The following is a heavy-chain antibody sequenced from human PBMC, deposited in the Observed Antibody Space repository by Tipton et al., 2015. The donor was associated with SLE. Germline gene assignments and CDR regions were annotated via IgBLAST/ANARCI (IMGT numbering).Heavy chain of an antibody. CDR3: AHHRSIAAAGTY. Sequence: TLSLTCAVYGGSFSGYYWSWIRQPPGKGLEWIGEINHSGSTNYNPSLKSRVTISVDTSKNQFSLKLSSVTAADTAVYYCAHHRSIAAAGTYRGQGTLVTVSS. CDR1: GGSFSGYY. CDR2: INHSGST. D-gene: IGHD6-13*01. V-gene: IGHV4-34*01. J-gene: IGHJ4*02.